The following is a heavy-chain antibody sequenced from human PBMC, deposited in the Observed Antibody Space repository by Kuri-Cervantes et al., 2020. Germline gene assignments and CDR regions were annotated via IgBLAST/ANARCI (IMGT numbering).Heavy chain of an antibody. J-gene: IGHJ4*02. CDR2: ITPFNGNT. CDR1: GYTFTYRY. V-gene: IGHV1-45*02. D-gene: IGHD2-2*01. Sequence: SVKVSCKASGYTFTYRYLHWVRQAPGQALEWMGWITPFNGNTNYAQKFQGRVTITTDESTSTAYMKLSSLRSEDTAVYYCASGVVPEAAQRFDYWGQGTLVTVSS. CDR3: ASGVVPEAAQRFDY.